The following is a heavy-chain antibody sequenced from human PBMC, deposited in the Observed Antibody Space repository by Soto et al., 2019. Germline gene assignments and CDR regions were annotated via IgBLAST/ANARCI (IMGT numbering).Heavy chain of an antibody. Sequence: SETLSLTCTVSGGSLTSSSYYWGWVRQPPGKGLEWIGSIYYSGSTYYNPSLKSRVTISVDTSKNQFSLKLSSVTAADTAVYYCATQEVGGSYVYTFDPWGQGTLVTVSS. V-gene: IGHV4-39*01. CDR3: ATQEVGGSYVYTFDP. CDR2: IYYSGST. J-gene: IGHJ5*02. CDR1: GGSLTSSSYY. D-gene: IGHD1-26*01.